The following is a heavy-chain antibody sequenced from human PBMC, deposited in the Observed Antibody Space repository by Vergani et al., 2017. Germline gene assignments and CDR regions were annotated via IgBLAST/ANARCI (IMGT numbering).Heavy chain of an antibody. CDR1: GYTFTDHY. D-gene: IGHD4-17*01. V-gene: IGHV1-69-2*01. Sequence: EVQLVQSGAEVKKPGATMKISCKVSGYTFTDHYMHWVKQAPGKGLEWMGLVDPEDGETIYARKFKGRVTIAANTSTDTAHLELSSLRSEDTAGYYCSTPQTVTTGGMEVWGQGTTVIVSS. J-gene: IGHJ6*02. CDR3: STPQTVTTGGMEV. CDR2: VDPEDGET.